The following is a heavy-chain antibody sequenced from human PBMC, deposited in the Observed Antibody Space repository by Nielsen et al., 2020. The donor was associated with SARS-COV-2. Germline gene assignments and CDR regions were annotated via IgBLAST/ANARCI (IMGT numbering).Heavy chain of an antibody. CDR2: IYSGGTTT. V-gene: IGHV3-23*03. Sequence: GGSLRLSCAASGFTFSSYAMNWVRQAPGKGLEWVSVIYSGGTTTYYADSVKGRFTISRDNAKNSLYLQMNSLRAEDTAVYYCARDLGSSYGMDVWGQGTTVTVSS. CDR1: GFTFSSYA. D-gene: IGHD2-2*01. CDR3: ARDLGSSYGMDV. J-gene: IGHJ6*02.